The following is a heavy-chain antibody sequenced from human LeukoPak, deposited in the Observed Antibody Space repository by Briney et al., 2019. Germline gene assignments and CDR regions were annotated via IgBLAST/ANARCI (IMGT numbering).Heavy chain of an antibody. D-gene: IGHD3-10*01. Sequence: EASETLSLTCTVSGLSIRGYYWSWVRQPPGKGLECIGYIYYSGSTNYNPSLQSRVTISVDTSKNQFSLNLTSVTAADTAVYYCARYGPGTYPRFDYWGQGILVTVSS. CDR2: IYYSGST. CDR1: GLSIRGYY. V-gene: IGHV4-59*08. CDR3: ARYGPGTYPRFDY. J-gene: IGHJ4*02.